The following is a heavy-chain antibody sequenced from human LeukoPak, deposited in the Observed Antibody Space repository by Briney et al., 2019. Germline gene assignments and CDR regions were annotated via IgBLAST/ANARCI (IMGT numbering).Heavy chain of an antibody. CDR1: GYTFTSYY. Sequence: ASVKVSCKASGYTFTSYYMHWVRQAPGQGLEWMGLINPTGGSTGYAQKFQGRVTMTRDTSISTAYMELSRLRSDDTAVYYCAREDSGYDKNWFDPWGQGTLVTVSS. CDR3: AREDSGYDKNWFDP. D-gene: IGHD5-12*01. CDR2: INPTGGST. J-gene: IGHJ5*02. V-gene: IGHV1-2*06.